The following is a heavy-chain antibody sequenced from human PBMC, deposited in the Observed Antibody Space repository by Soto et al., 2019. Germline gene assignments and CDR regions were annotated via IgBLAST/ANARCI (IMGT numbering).Heavy chain of an antibody. CDR3: AKDKGLAVGDTGDVFDI. Sequence: PGGTLRLSCAASGYSFSSYAMHWVRQAPGKGLEWVAVISYDGSNKYYADSVKGRFTISRDNSKNTPYLQMNSLRAEDTAVYYCAKDKGLAVGDTGDVFDIWGQGTMDT. J-gene: IGHJ3*02. D-gene: IGHD6-19*01. V-gene: IGHV3-30-3*01. CDR2: ISYDGSNK. CDR1: GYSFSSYA.